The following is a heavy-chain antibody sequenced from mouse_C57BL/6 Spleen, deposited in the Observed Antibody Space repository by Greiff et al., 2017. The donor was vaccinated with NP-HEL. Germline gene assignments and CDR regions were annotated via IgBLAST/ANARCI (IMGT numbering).Heavy chain of an antibody. D-gene: IGHD2-5*01. CDR2: IYPRSGNT. CDR1: GYTFTSYG. V-gene: IGHV1-81*01. Sequence: LVESGAELARPGASVKLSCKASGYTFTSYGISWVKQRTGQGLEWIGEIYPRSGNTYYNEKFKGKATLTADKSSSTAYMELRSLTSEDSAVYFCARAYYSNYEDAMDYWGQGTSVTVSS. CDR3: ARAYYSNYEDAMDY. J-gene: IGHJ4*01.